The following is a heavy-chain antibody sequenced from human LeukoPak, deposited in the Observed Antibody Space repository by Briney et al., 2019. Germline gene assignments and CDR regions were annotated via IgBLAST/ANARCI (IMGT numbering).Heavy chain of an antibody. D-gene: IGHD1-26*01. J-gene: IGHJ4*02. CDR2: IYTSGST. V-gene: IGHV4-61*02. CDR3: AREAGIVGATGLCDY. CDR1: GGSISSGSYY. Sequence: PSQTLSLTCTVSGGSISSGSYYWSWIRQPAGKGLEWIGRIYTSGSTYYNPSLKSRVTISVDTSKNQFSLKLSSVTAADTAVYYCAREAGIVGATGLCDYWGQGTLVTVSS.